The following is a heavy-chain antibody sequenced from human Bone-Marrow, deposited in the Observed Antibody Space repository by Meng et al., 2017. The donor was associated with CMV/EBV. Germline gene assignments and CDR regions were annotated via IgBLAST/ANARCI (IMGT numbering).Heavy chain of an antibody. D-gene: IGHD6-13*01. Sequence: SEPLSLTCTVSGGSISSYYWSWIRQPPGKGLEWIGYIYYSGSTNYNPSLKSRVTISVDTSKNQFSLKLSSVTAADTAVYYCARGNSSPWYYYYGMDVWGQGTTVTVSS. CDR1: GGSISSYY. V-gene: IGHV4-59*01. CDR2: IYYSGST. CDR3: ARGNSSPWYYYYGMDV. J-gene: IGHJ6*02.